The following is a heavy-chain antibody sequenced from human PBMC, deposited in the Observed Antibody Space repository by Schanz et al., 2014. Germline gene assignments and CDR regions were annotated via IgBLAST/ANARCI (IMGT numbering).Heavy chain of an antibody. D-gene: IGHD2-21*01. Sequence: VQLVESGGGLIQPGGSLRLSCAVSGFTVSSNYMSWVRQAPGKGLEWVAVIWYDGSNKDYADSVKGRFTISRDNSKNTLYLQMNSLRAEDTAVYYCAKGQLLSYYFDYWGQGTLVTVSS. CDR1: GFTVSSNY. V-gene: IGHV3-33*06. J-gene: IGHJ4*02. CDR3: AKGQLLSYYFDY. CDR2: IWYDGSNK.